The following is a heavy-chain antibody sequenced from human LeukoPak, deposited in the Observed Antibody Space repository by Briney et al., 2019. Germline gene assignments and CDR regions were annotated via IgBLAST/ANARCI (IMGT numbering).Heavy chain of an antibody. CDR1: GFTFSNAW. CDR3: TTHVRGYDFLFDY. D-gene: IGHD5-12*01. CDR2: IKSKTDGGTT. J-gene: IGHJ4*02. Sequence: PGGSLRLSCAASGFTFSNAWMSWVRQAPGKGLEWVGRIKSKTDGGTTDYAATVKGRFTISRDDSKNTLYLQMNSLKTEDTAVYYCTTHVRGYDFLFDYWGQGTPVTVSS. V-gene: IGHV3-15*01.